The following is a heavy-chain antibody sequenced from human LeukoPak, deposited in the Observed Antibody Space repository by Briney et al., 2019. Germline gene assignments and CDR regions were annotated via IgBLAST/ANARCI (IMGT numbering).Heavy chain of an antibody. CDR1: GGSFSGYY. CDR2: INHSGST. Sequence: PSETLSLTCAAYGGSFSGYYWSWIRQPPGKGLEWIGEINHSGSTNYNPSLKSRVTISVDTSKNQFSLKLSSVTAADTAVYYCARLAVRGVPYYYYYMDVWGKGTTVTISS. D-gene: IGHD3-10*01. CDR3: ARLAVRGVPYYYYYMDV. V-gene: IGHV4-34*01. J-gene: IGHJ6*03.